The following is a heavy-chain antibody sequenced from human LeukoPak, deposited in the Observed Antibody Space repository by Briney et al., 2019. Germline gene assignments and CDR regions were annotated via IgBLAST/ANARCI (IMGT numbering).Heavy chain of an antibody. CDR1: GGSISSSNW. J-gene: IGHJ4*02. V-gene: IGHV4-4*02. CDR3: ARANHIVGAALGY. CDR2: IYHSGST. D-gene: IGHD1-26*01. Sequence: SETLSLTCAVSGGSISSSNWWSWVRQPPGKGLEWIGEIYHSGSTNYNPSLKSRVTISVDKSKNQFSLKLSSVTAADTAVYYCARANHIVGAALGYWGQGTLVTVSS.